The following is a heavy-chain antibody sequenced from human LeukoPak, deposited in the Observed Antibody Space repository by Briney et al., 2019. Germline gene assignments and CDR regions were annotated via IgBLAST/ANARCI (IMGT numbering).Heavy chain of an antibody. J-gene: IGHJ3*02. V-gene: IGHV3-74*01. CDR2: INTDGSST. CDR3: ARTRLLWFGELPLDAFDI. CDR1: GFTFSSYW. D-gene: IGHD3-10*01. Sequence: GGSLRLSCAASGFTFSSYWMHWVRQAPGKGLVWVSRINTDGSSTSYADSVKGRFTISRDNAKNSLYLQMNSLRAEDTAVYYCARTRLLWFGELPLDAFDIWGQGTMVTVSS.